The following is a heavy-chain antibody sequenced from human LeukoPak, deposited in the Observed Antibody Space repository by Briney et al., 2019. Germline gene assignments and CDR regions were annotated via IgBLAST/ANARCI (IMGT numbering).Heavy chain of an antibody. CDR1: GYTFTSYG. V-gene: IGHV1-18*01. CDR2: ISAYNGNT. D-gene: IGHD2-21*02. CDR3: ARGPAYCGGDCYSEGYDY. Sequence: ASVKVSCKASGYTFTSYGISWVRQAPGQGLEWMGWISAYNGNTNYAQKLQGRVTMTTDTSTSTAYMELRSLRSDDTAVYYCARGPAYCGGDCYSEGYDYWGQGTLVTVSS. J-gene: IGHJ4*02.